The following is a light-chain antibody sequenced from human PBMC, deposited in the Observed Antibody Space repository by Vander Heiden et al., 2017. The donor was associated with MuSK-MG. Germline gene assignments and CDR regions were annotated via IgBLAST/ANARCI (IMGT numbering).Light chain of an antibody. CDR1: QGIGNS. Sequence: IQMTQSPSFLSASVGDRVTITCRASQGIGNSLAWYQQKPGKVPELLVYGASSLQSGVPSRFSGSGSGTDFTLTISSLQPDDVATYYCQKYDNAPWTFGQGTKVEIK. CDR3: QKYDNAPWT. CDR2: GAS. V-gene: IGKV1-27*01. J-gene: IGKJ1*01.